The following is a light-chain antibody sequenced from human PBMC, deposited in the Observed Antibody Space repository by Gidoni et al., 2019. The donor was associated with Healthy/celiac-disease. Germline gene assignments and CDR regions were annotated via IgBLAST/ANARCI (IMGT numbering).Light chain of an antibody. J-gene: IGKJ1*01. CDR2: GAS. CDR3: QQYGSSPWT. CDR1: QRVSSNY. Sequence: EIVLTQSPGTLSLSPGVRATLSCRASQRVSSNYLAWYQQKPGQAHRLLIYGASSRATGIPDRFSGSGSGTDFTLTISRLEPEDFAVYYCQQYGSSPWTFGQGTKVEIK. V-gene: IGKV3-20*01.